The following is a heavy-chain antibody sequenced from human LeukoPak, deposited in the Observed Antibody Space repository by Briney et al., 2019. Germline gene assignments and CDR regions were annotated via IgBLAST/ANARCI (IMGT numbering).Heavy chain of an antibody. J-gene: IGHJ4*02. V-gene: IGHV3-21*01. CDR3: ARDGVILTAYSMDY. Sequence: GGSLRLSCAASGFIFSSYGMNWVRQAPGKGLEWVSSITSSSSYIYYADSVKGRFTISRDNAKNSLYLQMNSLRAEDTAVYYCARDGVILTAYSMDYWGQGTLVTVSS. D-gene: IGHD3-9*01. CDR2: ITSSSSYI. CDR1: GFIFSSYG.